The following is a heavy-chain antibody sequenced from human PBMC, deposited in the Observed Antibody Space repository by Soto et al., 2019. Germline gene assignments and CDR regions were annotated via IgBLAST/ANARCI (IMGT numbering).Heavy chain of an antibody. V-gene: IGHV3-9*01. CDR1: GFSFDDYA. CDR2: ISYNSANT. J-gene: IGHJ6*03. D-gene: IGHD3-10*01. Sequence: EVQLVESGGGLAQTGTSLRLSCAASGFSFDDYAMHWVRQGPGKGLEWVSGISYNSANTGNADSVKGRFTISRDNAKKSLYLEMNSLRPEDTALYYCVKAAGRNYYGSLGYMDVWGKGTTVTVSS. CDR3: VKAAGRNYYGSLGYMDV.